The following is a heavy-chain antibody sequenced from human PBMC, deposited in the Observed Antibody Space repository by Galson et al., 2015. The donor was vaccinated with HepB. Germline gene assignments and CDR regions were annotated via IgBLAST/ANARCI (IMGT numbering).Heavy chain of an antibody. Sequence: SALVPCKASGDNFTSYYMHWMRQAPGQGLEWMGIINPSGGSTSDAQKLQGRVTMTRDTSTSTVYMELSSLRPEDTAVYYCARVSGAGSGSYPIDYYYGMDVWGQGTTVTVSS. CDR1: GDNFTSYY. J-gene: IGHJ6*02. D-gene: IGHD3-10*01. CDR3: ARVSGAGSGSYPIDYYYGMDV. CDR2: INPSGGST. V-gene: IGHV1-46*01.